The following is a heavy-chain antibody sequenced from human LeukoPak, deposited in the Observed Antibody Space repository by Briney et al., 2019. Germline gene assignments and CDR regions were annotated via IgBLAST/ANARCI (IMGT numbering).Heavy chain of an antibody. Sequence: GGSLSLSCAASVFTFNIYRMNWVRQAAGKGLEWVPSISSNSNYIFYADSVKGRFTISRDNAKNSVYLQMSSLRAEDTAVYYCARVNIAAPDYWGQGTLVTVSS. J-gene: IGHJ4*02. V-gene: IGHV3-21*01. CDR3: ARVNIAAPDY. CDR1: VFTFNIYR. D-gene: IGHD6-6*01. CDR2: ISSNSNYI.